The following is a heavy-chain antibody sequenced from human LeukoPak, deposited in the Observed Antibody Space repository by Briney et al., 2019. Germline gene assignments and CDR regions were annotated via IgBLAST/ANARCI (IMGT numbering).Heavy chain of an antibody. V-gene: IGHV1-2*02. CDR3: ARVYDSSGHYPIDY. CDR2: INPNSGGT. J-gene: IGHJ4*02. CDR1: GYTFTGYY. Sequence: ASVKVSCKASGYTFTGYYMHWVRQAPGQGLEWMGWINPNSGGTNYAQKFQGRVTMTRDTSISTAYMELSSLRSEDTAVYYCARVYDSSGHYPIDYWGQGTLVTVSS. D-gene: IGHD3-22*01.